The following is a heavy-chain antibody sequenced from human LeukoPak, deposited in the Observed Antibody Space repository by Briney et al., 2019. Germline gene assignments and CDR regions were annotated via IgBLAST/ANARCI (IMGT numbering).Heavy chain of an antibody. J-gene: IGHJ4*02. CDR2: INHSGST. Sequence: SETLSLTCAVYGGSFSGYYWSWIRQPPVKALEWIGEINHSGSTNYNPSLKSRVTISVDTSKNQFSLKLSSVTAADTAVYYCARGAKYSSCWYDYWGQGTLVTVSS. D-gene: IGHD6-13*01. V-gene: IGHV4-34*01. CDR3: ARGAKYSSCWYDY. CDR1: GGSFSGYY.